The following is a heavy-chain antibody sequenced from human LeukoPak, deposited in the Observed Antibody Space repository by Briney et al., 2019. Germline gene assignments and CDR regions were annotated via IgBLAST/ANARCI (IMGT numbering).Heavy chain of an antibody. V-gene: IGHV4-34*01. Sequence: PSETLSLTCAVYGGSFSGYYWSWIRQPPGKGLEWIGEINHSGSTNYNPSLKSRVTISVDTSKNQFSLKLSSVTAADTAVYYCAGGPVAAAGTGDYWGQGTLVTVSS. CDR3: AGGPVAAAGTGDY. J-gene: IGHJ4*02. D-gene: IGHD6-13*01. CDR2: INHSGST. CDR1: GGSFSGYY.